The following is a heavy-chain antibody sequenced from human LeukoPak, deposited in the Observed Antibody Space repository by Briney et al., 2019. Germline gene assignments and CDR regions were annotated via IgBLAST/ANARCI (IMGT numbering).Heavy chain of an antibody. J-gene: IGHJ6*02. CDR1: GGSISSSNW. V-gene: IGHV4-4*02. CDR2: IYHSGST. D-gene: IGHD3-22*01. Sequence: SETLSLTCAVSGGSISSSNWWSWVRQPPGKGLEWIGEIYHSGSTNYNPSLKSRVTISVDKSKNQFSLKLSSVTAADTAVYYCARHYDSSGYCYNYYYGMDVWGQGTTVTVSS. CDR3: ARHYDSSGYCYNYYYGMDV.